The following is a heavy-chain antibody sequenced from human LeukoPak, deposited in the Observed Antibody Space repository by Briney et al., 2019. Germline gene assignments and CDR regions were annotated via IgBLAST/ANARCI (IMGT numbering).Heavy chain of an antibody. Sequence: GGSLRLSSAASGFTFSSYAMHWVRQAPGKGLEWVAVISYDGSNKYYADSVKGRFTISRDNSKNTLYLQINSLRAEDTAVYYCARDHGYDSDYWGQGTLVTVSS. CDR2: ISYDGSNK. J-gene: IGHJ4*02. CDR1: GFTFSSYA. V-gene: IGHV3-30-3*01. D-gene: IGHD5-12*01. CDR3: ARDHGYDSDY.